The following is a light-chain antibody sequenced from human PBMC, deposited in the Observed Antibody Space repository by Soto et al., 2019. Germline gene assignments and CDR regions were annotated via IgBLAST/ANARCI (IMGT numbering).Light chain of an antibody. V-gene: IGKV1-9*01. CDR3: QQVKTYPRT. J-gene: IGKJ4*01. CDR2: EES. CDR1: QAVPNN. Sequence: DIHLTQSQSFGFASVGXCVAITCRPSQAVPNNMAWYQQKPGKPPKLLIYEESTLHSGVPSRFSGRKSGTQFTLTIDSLQPEDFATYYCQQVKTYPRTFGGGTKVDI.